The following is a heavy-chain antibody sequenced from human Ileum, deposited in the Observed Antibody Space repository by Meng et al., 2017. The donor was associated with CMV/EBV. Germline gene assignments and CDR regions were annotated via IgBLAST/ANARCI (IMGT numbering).Heavy chain of an antibody. CDR2: IHYNGNV. Sequence: QVQLQESGPGLVKPSDTLSLTCTVSGDSISDYYWSWIRQSPGKRLEWIGYIHYNGNVNYHPALRSRVTMSIDTSRKQFSLKLTSVTAADTAVYYCERSLVASEWTGFLDSWGPGTLVTVSS. V-gene: IGHV4-59*01. CDR3: ERSLVASEWTGFLDS. CDR1: GDSISDYY. D-gene: IGHD3/OR15-3a*01. J-gene: IGHJ4*02.